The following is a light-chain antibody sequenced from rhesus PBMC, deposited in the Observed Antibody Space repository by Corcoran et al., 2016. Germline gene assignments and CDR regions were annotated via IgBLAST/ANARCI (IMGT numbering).Light chain of an antibody. V-gene: IGKV1S12*01. Sequence: DIQMTQSPSALSASVGDRVTISCRASQNIYSNLAWYQQKPGKAQKLLIYAASSLQTGIPSRFSGSGSGTDFTLTISSLQPEDSAAYYCQHYYDNPFTFGPGTKLDIK. CDR3: QHYYDNPFT. J-gene: IGKJ3*01. CDR1: QNIYSN. CDR2: AAS.